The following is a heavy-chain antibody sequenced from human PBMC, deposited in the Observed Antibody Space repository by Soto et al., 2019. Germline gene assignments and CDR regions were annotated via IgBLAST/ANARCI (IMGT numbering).Heavy chain of an antibody. J-gene: IGHJ4*02. V-gene: IGHV3-9*01. D-gene: IGHD2-21*02. CDR3: AKYGGGDYRLGTYFDS. CDR2: ISWNSGSI. Sequence: EVQLVESGGDLVQPGRSLRLSCATSGFTFDDYAMHWARQAPGKGLEWVSGISWNSGSIHYADSVRGRFTISRDNAENSLYLQMNSLRPEDTAFYYCAKYGGGDYRLGTYFDSWGQGTLVTVSS. CDR1: GFTFDDYA.